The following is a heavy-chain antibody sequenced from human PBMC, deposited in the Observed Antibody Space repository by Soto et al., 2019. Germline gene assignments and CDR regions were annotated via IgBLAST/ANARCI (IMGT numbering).Heavy chain of an antibody. V-gene: IGHV3-30-3*01. Sequence: QVQLVESGGGVVQGGGSLRLSCAASGFTLSGYPMHWVRQAPGKGLGWVAISANDASSEHYAGSVKGRFTISRDNSENTLYLQMNSLRAEDTALYYCARDGSANWYFDWYFDLWGRGTVVTVSS. CDR1: GFTLSGYP. CDR3: ARDGSANWYFDWYFDL. J-gene: IGHJ2*01. D-gene: IGHD2-2*01. CDR2: SANDASSE.